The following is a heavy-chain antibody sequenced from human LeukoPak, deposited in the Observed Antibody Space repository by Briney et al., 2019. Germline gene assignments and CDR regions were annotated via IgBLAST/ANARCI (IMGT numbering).Heavy chain of an antibody. Sequence: PSETLSLTCAVYGGSFSGYYWSWIRQPPGKGLEWIGEINHSGSTNYNPSLKSRVTISADTSKNQFSLKLSSVTAADTAVYYCARDIVANDYWGQGTLVTVSS. CDR2: INHSGST. CDR1: GGSFSGYY. CDR3: ARDIVANDY. V-gene: IGHV4-34*01. J-gene: IGHJ4*02. D-gene: IGHD5-12*01.